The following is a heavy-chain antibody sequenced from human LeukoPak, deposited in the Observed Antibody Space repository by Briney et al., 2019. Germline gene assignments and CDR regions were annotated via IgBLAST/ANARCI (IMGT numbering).Heavy chain of an antibody. D-gene: IGHD1-26*01. CDR3: ARVGSGNFLGAFDI. J-gene: IGHJ3*02. V-gene: IGHV3-7*03. CDR1: GFTFSRNW. CDR2: INQDGSEK. Sequence: GGSLRLSCAASGFTFSRNWMIWVRQAPGKRLVWVANINQDGSEKYYVDSVKGRFTISRDNAKNSLFLQMNGLRAEDTAVYYCARVGSGNFLGAFDIWGQGTMVTVSS.